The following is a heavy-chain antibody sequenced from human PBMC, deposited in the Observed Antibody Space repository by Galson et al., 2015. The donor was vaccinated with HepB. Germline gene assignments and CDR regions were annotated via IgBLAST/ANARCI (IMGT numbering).Heavy chain of an antibody. D-gene: IGHD3-22*01. Sequence: SLRLSCAASGFTFSSYAMHWVRQAPGKGLEYVSAISSNGGSTYYADSVKGRFTISRDNSKNTLYLQMGSLRAEDMAVYYCARGPYYDRYYYGMDVWGQGTTVTVSS. J-gene: IGHJ6*02. V-gene: IGHV3-64*02. CDR1: GFTFSSYA. CDR3: ARGPYYDRYYYGMDV. CDR2: ISSNGGST.